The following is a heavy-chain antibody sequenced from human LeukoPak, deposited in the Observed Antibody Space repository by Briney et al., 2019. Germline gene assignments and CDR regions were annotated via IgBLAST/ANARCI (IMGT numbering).Heavy chain of an antibody. CDR2: ISGSGGST. J-gene: IGHJ4*02. D-gene: IGHD1-26*01. V-gene: IGHV3-23*01. CDR1: GLTFSSYV. CDR3: AKRRGSYPFDY. Sequence: GGSLRLSCSASGLTFSSYVMSWVRQAPGKGLEWVSAISGSGGSTYYADSVKGRFTISRDNSKNTLYLQMNSLRAEDTAVYYCAKRRGSYPFDYWGQGTLVTVSS.